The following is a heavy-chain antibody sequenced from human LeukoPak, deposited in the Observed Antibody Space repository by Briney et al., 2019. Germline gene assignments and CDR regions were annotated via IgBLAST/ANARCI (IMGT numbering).Heavy chain of an antibody. CDR2: IFHSGAT. CDR3: ARDASLGPFDS. J-gene: IGHJ4*02. Sequence: SETLSLTCTISGGSISSYYWSWIRQPPGKGLEWIGYIFHSGATNYSPSLKSRVTMSVDTSKNQFSLRLRSVTAADTAVYYCARDASLGPFDSWGQGIQVTVS. V-gene: IGHV4-59*01. CDR1: GGSISSYY. D-gene: IGHD3-16*01.